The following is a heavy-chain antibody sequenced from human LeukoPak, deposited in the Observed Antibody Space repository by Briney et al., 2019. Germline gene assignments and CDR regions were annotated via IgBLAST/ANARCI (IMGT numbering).Heavy chain of an antibody. CDR3: ASVDVVADYGLDV. J-gene: IGHJ6*02. V-gene: IGHV1-2*02. Sequence: ASVKVSCKASGYTLTGHYLHWVRQAPGQGLEWMGWINPNTGATTYAQRFQGRVTLTRDTSISTAYMDLSRLRPDDTAVYYCASVDVVADYGLDVWGQGTTVTVSS. D-gene: IGHD2-2*03. CDR2: INPNTGAT. CDR1: GYTLTGHY.